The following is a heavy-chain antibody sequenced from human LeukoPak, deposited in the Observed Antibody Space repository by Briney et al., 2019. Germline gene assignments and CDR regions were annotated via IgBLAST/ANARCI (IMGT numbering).Heavy chain of an antibody. D-gene: IGHD3-22*01. CDR1: CGSISSYY. Sequence: SETLSLTCTVACGSISSYYWGWIRQPPGKGLEWIGYIYTSGSTNYNPSLKSRVTISLDTSKNQFSLKLSSVTAADTAVYYCARAAKYYYDPTSMDVWGKGITVTVSS. CDR2: IYTSGST. V-gene: IGHV4-4*09. CDR3: ARAAKYYYDPTSMDV. J-gene: IGHJ6*03.